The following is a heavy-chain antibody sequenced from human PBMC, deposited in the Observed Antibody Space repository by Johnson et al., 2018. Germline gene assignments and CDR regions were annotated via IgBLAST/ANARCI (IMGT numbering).Heavy chain of an antibody. CDR2: ISSSSSYI. CDR3: ARASRGWDI. V-gene: IGHV3-21*01. CDR1: GFTFSSYS. D-gene: IGHD3-22*01. J-gene: IGHJ3*02. Sequence: EVQLVESGGGLVKPGGSLRLSCAASGFTFSSYSMNWVRQAPGKGLEWVSSISSSSSYIYYADSVKGRFTISRDNAKNSLYLQMNSRRAEDTAVYYCARASRGWDIWGQGTMVTVSS.